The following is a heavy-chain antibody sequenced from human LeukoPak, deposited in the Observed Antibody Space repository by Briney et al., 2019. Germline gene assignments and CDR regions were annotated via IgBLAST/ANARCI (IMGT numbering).Heavy chain of an antibody. CDR2: INPSGHTT. CDR1: GFTFTFYY. V-gene: IGHV1-46*01. D-gene: IGHD2-2*01. CDR3: ARGALGSTSSTGYY. Sequence: ASVKVSCKASGFTFTFYYMHWVRQAPGQGLEWMGIINPSGHTTNYAQKFQGRVTMTRDTPTSTVYMELSSLRSDDTAVYYCARGALGSTSSTGYYWGQGTLVTVSS. J-gene: IGHJ4*02.